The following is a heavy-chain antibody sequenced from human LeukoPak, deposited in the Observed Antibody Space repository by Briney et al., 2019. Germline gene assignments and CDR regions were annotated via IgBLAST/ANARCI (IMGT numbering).Heavy chain of an antibody. CDR2: ISRTGST. V-gene: IGHV4-39*02. CDR1: GGSIGSSSYY. J-gene: IGHJ5*01. D-gene: IGHD3-10*01. CDR3: ARRVGFYGSGSLNYFDP. Sequence: SETLSLTCSVSGGSIGSSSYYWGWIRQPPGKGLEWIGSISRTGSTYYSASLKSRVSISVDTSKNHIALKVTSVTAADTAVYFCARRVGFYGSGSLNYFDPWGQGILVSVSS.